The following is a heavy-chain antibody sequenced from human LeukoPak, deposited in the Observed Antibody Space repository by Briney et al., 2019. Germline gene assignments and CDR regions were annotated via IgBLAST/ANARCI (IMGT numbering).Heavy chain of an antibody. CDR3: ARDVGGYNPFDY. J-gene: IGHJ4*02. CDR1: RFTVISNY. Sequence: PGGSLRLSCAASRFTVISNYMSWVRQAPGKGLEWVSVIYRDGRTNYADSVKGRFTISRDNSNNTLYLQMNSLRAEDTAVYYCARDVGGYNPFDYWGQGTLVTVSS. D-gene: IGHD5-24*01. CDR2: IYRDGRT. V-gene: IGHV3-66*01.